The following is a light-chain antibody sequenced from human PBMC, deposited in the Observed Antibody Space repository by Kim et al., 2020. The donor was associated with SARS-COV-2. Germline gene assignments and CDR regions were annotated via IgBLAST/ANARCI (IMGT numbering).Light chain of an antibody. J-gene: IGKJ5*01. CDR1: QDISNY. Sequence: DIQMTQSPSSLSASVGDRVTITCQASQDISNYLNWYQQKPGKAPKLLETGVPSRFSGSGSGTDFTFTISSLQPEDIATYYCQQYDNLPVTFGQGKRLEIK. V-gene: IGKV1-33*01. CDR3: QQYDNLPVT.